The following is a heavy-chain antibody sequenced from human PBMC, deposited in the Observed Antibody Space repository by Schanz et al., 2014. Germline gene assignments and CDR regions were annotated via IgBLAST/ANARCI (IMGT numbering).Heavy chain of an antibody. V-gene: IGHV1-69*02. Sequence: QVQLVQSGAEVKKPGSSVKVSCKASGGTFSTYTISWVRQAPGQGLEWMGRIIPILGIANYAQKFQGRVTITADKSTSTAYMELTSLRSEDTAVYYCARAGQDFEYSSLSPIWYFDLWGRGTLVTVSS. CDR2: IIPILGIA. D-gene: IGHD6-6*01. CDR3: ARAGQDFEYSSLSPIWYFDL. J-gene: IGHJ2*01. CDR1: GGTFSTYT.